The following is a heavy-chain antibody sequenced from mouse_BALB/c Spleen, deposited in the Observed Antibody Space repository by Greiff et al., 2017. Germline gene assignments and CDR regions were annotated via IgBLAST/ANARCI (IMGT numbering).Heavy chain of an antibody. CDR2: IDPETGGT. J-gene: IGHJ4*01. Sequence: QVQLQQSGAELVRPAASVTLSCKASGYTFTDYEMHWVKQTPVHGLEWIGAIDPETGGTAYNQKFKGKATLTADKSSSTAYMELRSLTSEDSAVYYCTRVFYYAMDYWGQGTSVTVSS. CDR3: TRVFYYAMDY. V-gene: IGHV1-15*01. CDR1: GYTFTDYE.